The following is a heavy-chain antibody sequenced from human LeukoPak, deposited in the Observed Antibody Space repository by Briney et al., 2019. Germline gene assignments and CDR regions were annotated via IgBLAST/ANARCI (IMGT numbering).Heavy chain of an antibody. D-gene: IGHD1-26*01. CDR1: GFTFSSYA. Sequence: GGSLRLSCAASGFTFSSYAMHWVRQAPGKGLEWVAVISHDGSNKYYADSVKGRFTISRDNSKNTLYLQMNSLRAEDTAVYYCARSRGSYQGGDDFDYWGQGTLVTVSS. CDR2: ISHDGSNK. CDR3: ARSRGSYQGGDDFDY. V-gene: IGHV3-30*01. J-gene: IGHJ4*02.